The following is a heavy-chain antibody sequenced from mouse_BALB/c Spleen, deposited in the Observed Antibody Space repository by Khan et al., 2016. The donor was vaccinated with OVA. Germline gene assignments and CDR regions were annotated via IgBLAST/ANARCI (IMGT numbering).Heavy chain of an antibody. Sequence: VELVESGGGLVQPGGSRKLSCAASGFTFSGFGMHWVRQAPEKGLEWVAFISSDSNTIYYADTVKGRFTISRDNPKKTLFLQMTSLRSEDTAMYFCARTGYYYFDYWGQGTTLTVSS. CDR2: ISSDSNTI. J-gene: IGHJ2*01. CDR3: ARTGYYYFDY. CDR1: GFTFSGFG. D-gene: IGHD2-3*01. V-gene: IGHV5-17*02.